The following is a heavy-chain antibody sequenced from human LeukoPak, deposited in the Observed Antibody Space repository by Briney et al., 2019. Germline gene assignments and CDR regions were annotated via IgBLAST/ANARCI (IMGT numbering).Heavy chain of an antibody. D-gene: IGHD6-19*01. Sequence: GESLRLSCAASGFTFSSYAMSWVRQAPGKGLEWVSAISGSGGSTYYADSVKGRFTISRDNSKNTLYLQMNSLRAEDTAVYYCAKAIAVAGTSLDYWGQGTLVTVSS. CDR3: AKAIAVAGTSLDY. CDR2: ISGSGGST. J-gene: IGHJ4*02. V-gene: IGHV3-23*01. CDR1: GFTFSSYA.